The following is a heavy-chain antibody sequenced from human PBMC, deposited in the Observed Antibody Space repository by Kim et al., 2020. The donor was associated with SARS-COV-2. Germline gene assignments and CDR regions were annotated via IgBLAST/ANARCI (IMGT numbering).Heavy chain of an antibody. D-gene: IGHD6-19*01. J-gene: IGHJ4*01. CDR3: ARDWAVAAAFDY. CDR1: GYIYINCG. Sequence: ASVKVSCKTSGYIYINCGIVWVRQAPGQGLEWMGWINAHKNDRDYAEKFQDRLTLTADTSTRTTYMELTNLTSADTGIYFCARDWAVAAAFDYWGQGT. V-gene: IGHV1-18*01. CDR2: INAHKNDR.